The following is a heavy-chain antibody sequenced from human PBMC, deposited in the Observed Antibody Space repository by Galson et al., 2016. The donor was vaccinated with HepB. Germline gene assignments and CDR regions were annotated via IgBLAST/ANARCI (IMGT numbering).Heavy chain of an antibody. V-gene: IGHV3-74*01. D-gene: IGHD5-24*01. CDR2: IDTDGRTI. CDR3: ARTSNHRDGYTA. CDR1: GFIFSNYW. Sequence: SLRLSCAGAGFIFSNYWMHWVRRDPGKGLVWVSRIDTDGRTIDYADSAKGRFTISRDNAKNTLYLQMNGLRADDTAVYYCARTSNHRDGYTAWGQGTLVTVSS. J-gene: IGHJ1*01.